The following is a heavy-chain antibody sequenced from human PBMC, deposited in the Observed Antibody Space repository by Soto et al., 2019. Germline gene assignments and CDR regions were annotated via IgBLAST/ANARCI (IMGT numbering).Heavy chain of an antibody. CDR1: GGSVSSGSYY. CDR2: IYYSGST. J-gene: IGHJ1*01. Sequence: SETLSVTCTVSGGSVSSGSYYWSWIRQPPGKGLEWIGYIYYSGSTNYNPSLKSRVTISVDTSKNQFSLKLSSVTAADTAVYYCAGGGYYYEAEYFQHWGQGTLVTVSS. CDR3: AGGGYYYEAEYFQH. D-gene: IGHD3-22*01. V-gene: IGHV4-61*01.